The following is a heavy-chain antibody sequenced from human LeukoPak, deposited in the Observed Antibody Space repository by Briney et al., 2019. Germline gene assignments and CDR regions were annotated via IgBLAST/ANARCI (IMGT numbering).Heavy chain of an antibody. CDR1: GYTFTGYY. CDR2: INPNSGGT. D-gene: IGHD2-15*01. CDR3: ARTEIVVVVAPAPTGYQTEYYFDY. J-gene: IGHJ4*02. V-gene: IGHV1-2*02. Sequence: ASVRVSCKASGYTFTGYYMHWVRQAPGQGLEWMGWINPNSGGTNYAQKFQGRVTMTRDASISTAYMELSRLRSDDTAVYYCARTEIVVVVAPAPTGYQTEYYFDYWGQGTLVTVSS.